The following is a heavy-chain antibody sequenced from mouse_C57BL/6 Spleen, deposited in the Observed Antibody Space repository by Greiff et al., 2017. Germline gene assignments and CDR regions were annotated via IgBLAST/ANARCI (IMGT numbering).Heavy chain of an antibody. CDR1: GFTFSSYA. J-gene: IGHJ4*01. Sequence: EVKLMESGEGLVKPGGSLKLSCAASGFTFSSYAMSWVRQTPEKRLEWVAYISSGGDYIYYADTVKGRFTISRDNARNTLYLQMSSLKSEDTAMYYCTRDNDYYGSSLYAMDYWGQGTSVTVSS. V-gene: IGHV5-9-1*02. CDR3: TRDNDYYGSSLYAMDY. CDR2: ISSGGDYI. D-gene: IGHD1-1*01.